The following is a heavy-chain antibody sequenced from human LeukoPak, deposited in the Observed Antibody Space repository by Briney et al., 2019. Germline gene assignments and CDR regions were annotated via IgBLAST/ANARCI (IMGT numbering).Heavy chain of an antibody. CDR2: IRADGSAQ. V-gene: IGHV3-7*01. Sequence: PGGSLRLSCAASEFTFSTYCMTWVRQAPGKGLEWVGSIRADGSAQFYVDSVRGRFTISRDNAKDSLYLQMNSLRAEDTAVYYCARWLYSGGWAMDYWGQGTLVSVSS. CDR3: ARWLYSGGWAMDY. CDR1: EFTFSTYC. J-gene: IGHJ4*02. D-gene: IGHD6-19*01.